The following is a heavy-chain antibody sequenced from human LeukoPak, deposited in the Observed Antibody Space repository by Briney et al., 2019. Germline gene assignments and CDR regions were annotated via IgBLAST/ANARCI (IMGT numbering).Heavy chain of an antibody. CDR3: AKSFSSSWYVGYFQH. Sequence: PGGSLRLSCAASGFTFSSYGMHWVRQAPGKGLEWVAAISYDGSNKYYADSVKGRFTISRDNSKNTLYLQMNSLRAEDTAVYYCAKSFSSSWYVGYFQHWGQGTLVTVSS. D-gene: IGHD6-13*01. V-gene: IGHV3-30*18. J-gene: IGHJ1*01. CDR1: GFTFSSYG. CDR2: ISYDGSNK.